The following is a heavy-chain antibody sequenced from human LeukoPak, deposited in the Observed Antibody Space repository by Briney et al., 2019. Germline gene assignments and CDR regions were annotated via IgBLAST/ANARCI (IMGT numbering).Heavy chain of an antibody. CDR1: GFTFSSYS. J-gene: IGHJ6*02. Sequence: GGSLRLSCAASGFTFSSYSMNWVRQAPGKGLEWVSYISSSSSTIYYADSVKGRFTISRGNAKNSLYLQMNSLRAEDTAVYYCARVSLYGMDVWGQGTTVTVSS. CDR3: ARVSLYGMDV. V-gene: IGHV3-48*01. CDR2: ISSSSSTI.